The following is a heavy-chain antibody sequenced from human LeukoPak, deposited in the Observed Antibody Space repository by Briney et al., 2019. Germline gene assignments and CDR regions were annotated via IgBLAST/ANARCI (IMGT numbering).Heavy chain of an antibody. CDR1: GYTFTSHC. Sequence: GASVKVSRKASGYTFTSHCIHWVRQAPGQGLEWMGLIHPSDGVTTYAQNFQGRVTVTRDTSMSTVYMELSSPRSEDTAVYYCARDNIGSSGWTGLGYWGQGTLVTVSS. J-gene: IGHJ4*02. CDR2: IHPSDGVT. D-gene: IGHD6-19*01. CDR3: ARDNIGSSGWTGLGY. V-gene: IGHV1-46*01.